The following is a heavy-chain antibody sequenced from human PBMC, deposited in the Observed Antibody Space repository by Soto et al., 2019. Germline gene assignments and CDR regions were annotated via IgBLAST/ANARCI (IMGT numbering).Heavy chain of an antibody. Sequence: ESGGGLVKPGGSLRLSCAASGFTFSTYSMNWVRQAPGKGLEWVSSISSSSSYIHYADSVKGRFTISRDNAKNSLYLQMNSLRAEDTAVYYCAREYNWNYAVYYYYMDVWGKGTTVTVSS. V-gene: IGHV3-21*01. D-gene: IGHD1-7*01. CDR3: AREYNWNYAVYYYYMDV. J-gene: IGHJ6*03. CDR2: ISSSSSYI. CDR1: GFTFSTYS.